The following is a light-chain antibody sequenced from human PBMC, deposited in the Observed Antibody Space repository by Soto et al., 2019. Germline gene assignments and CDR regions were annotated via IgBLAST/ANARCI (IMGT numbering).Light chain of an antibody. V-gene: IGLV2-11*01. CDR2: DVS. CDR1: TSDVGGYNY. J-gene: IGLJ3*02. Sequence: QSVLTQPRSVSASPGQSVTISCTGTTSDVGGYNYVSWYQQHPGQAPKLMIYDVSKRPSGVPDRFSGSKSGNTASLTISGLRAEDEADYYCCSYAGSYTWVFGGGTKLTVL. CDR3: CSYAGSYTWV.